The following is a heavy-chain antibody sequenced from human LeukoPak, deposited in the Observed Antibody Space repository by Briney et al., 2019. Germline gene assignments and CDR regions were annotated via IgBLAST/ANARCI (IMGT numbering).Heavy chain of an antibody. Sequence: GGSLRLSCAVSGFTLSNHWMTWVRQVAGRGPEWVANVNRDGSETYYLDSVKGRFTISRDNAKNSLYLQMNSLRAEDTALYYCVRNNAMDVWGQGTTVIDSS. J-gene: IGHJ6*02. V-gene: IGHV3-7*03. D-gene: IGHD2-8*01. CDR1: GFTLSNHW. CDR2: VNRDGSET. CDR3: VRNNAMDV.